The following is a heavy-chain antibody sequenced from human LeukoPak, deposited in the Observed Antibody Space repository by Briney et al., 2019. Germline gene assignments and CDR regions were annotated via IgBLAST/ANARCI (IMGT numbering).Heavy chain of an antibody. CDR2: IHTSGST. V-gene: IGHV4-4*07. Sequence: SETLSLTCTVSGGSISSYYWSWIRQPAGKGLEWIGRIHTSGSTNYNPSLKSRVTMSVDTSKNQFSLKLSSVTAADTAVYYCARDKQDYSSGWANDAFDIWGQGTMVTVSS. CDR1: GGSISSYY. D-gene: IGHD6-19*01. J-gene: IGHJ3*02. CDR3: ARDKQDYSSGWANDAFDI.